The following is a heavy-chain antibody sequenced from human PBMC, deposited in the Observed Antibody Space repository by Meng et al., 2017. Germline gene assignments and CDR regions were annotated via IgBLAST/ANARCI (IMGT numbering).Heavy chain of an antibody. CDR3: ARGVVRGVIYPQFDY. J-gene: IGHJ4*02. D-gene: IGHD3-10*01. CDR2: IGTAGDT. Sequence: GQRVESGGGLVQPGGSLRLSCAASGFAFSSYDIHWVRQATGKGLEWVSAIGTAGDTYYPGSVKGRFTISRENAKNSLYLQMNSLRAGDTAVYYCARGVVRGVIYPQFDYWGQGTLVTVSS. CDR1: GFAFSSYD. V-gene: IGHV3-13*01.